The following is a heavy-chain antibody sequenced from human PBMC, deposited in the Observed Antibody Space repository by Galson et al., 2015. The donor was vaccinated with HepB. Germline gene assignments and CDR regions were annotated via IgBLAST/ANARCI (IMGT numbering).Heavy chain of an antibody. CDR2: TYYRSKWYN. CDR3: ARQHSRAQVLWYFDL. V-gene: IGHV6-1*01. Sequence: CAISGDSVSSKSAAWNWIRQSPSRGLEWLGRTYYRSKWYNDYAVSVKSRLTINPDTSKNQFSLKLSSVTAADTAVYYCARQHSRAQVLWYFDLWGRGTLVTVSS. J-gene: IGHJ2*01. CDR1: GDSVSSKSAA. D-gene: IGHD2/OR15-2a*01.